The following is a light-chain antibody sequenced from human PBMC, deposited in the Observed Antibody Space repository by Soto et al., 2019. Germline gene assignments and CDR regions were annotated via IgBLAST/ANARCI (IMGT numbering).Light chain of an antibody. Sequence: QSALTQPPSVSGSPGQSVIISCTGTSSDVGIYNRVSWYQQPPGTAPKLMIFEVNNRPAGVPDRFSGSKSGNTASLTISGLQAEDEAVYYCSSYTSSSTYVFGTGTKLTVL. CDR2: EVN. J-gene: IGLJ1*01. V-gene: IGLV2-18*02. CDR1: SSDVGIYNR. CDR3: SSYTSSSTYV.